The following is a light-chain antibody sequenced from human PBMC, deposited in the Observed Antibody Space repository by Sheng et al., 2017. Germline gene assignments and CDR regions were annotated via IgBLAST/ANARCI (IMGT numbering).Light chain of an antibody. V-gene: IGLV3-1*01. CDR1: KLETN. CDR3: QTWDSSTASYV. Sequence: SYDLTQPPSVSLSPGQTATITCSGYKLETNMLPGISRSQASPLYWSVIKNTKRPSGIPERYSGSKSGKTATLTISGTQTMDEADYYCQTWDSSTASYVFGTGTKVTVL. J-gene: IGLJ1*01. CDR2: KNT.